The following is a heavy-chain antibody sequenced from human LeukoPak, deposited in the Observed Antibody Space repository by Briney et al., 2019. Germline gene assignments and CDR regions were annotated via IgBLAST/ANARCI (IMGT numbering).Heavy chain of an antibody. Sequence: HTGGSLRLSCAASGFTFSSYAMSWVRQAPGKGLEWVSAISGSGGSTYYADSVKGRFTISRDNSKNTLYLQMNSLRAEDTAVYYCAKDWSPASGRGGYFDYWGQGTLVTVSS. CDR1: GFTFSSYA. D-gene: IGHD6-13*01. J-gene: IGHJ4*02. CDR2: ISGSGGST. CDR3: AKDWSPASGRGGYFDY. V-gene: IGHV3-23*01.